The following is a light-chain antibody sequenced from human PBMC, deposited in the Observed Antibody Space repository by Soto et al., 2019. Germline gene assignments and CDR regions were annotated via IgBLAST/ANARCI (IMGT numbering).Light chain of an antibody. CDR3: QQRSNS. J-gene: IGKJ2*01. Sequence: EIVLTQSLATLSLSPGERATLSCRASQSVSSYLAWYQQKPGQAPRLLIYDASNRATGIPARFSGSGSGTDFTLTISSLEPEDFAVYYCQQRSNSFGQGTKLEIK. CDR2: DAS. V-gene: IGKV3-11*01. CDR1: QSVSSY.